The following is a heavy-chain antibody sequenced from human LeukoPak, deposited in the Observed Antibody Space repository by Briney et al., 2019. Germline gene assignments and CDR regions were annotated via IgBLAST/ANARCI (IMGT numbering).Heavy chain of an antibody. CDR2: IYYSGST. D-gene: IGHD6-13*01. J-gene: IGHJ6*04. V-gene: IGHV4-59*01. CDR3: ARLSRIAAAGRYDYHSLDV. CDR1: GGSISGYY. Sequence: SETLSLTCSVSGGSISGYYWSWIRQPPGKELEWIAYIYYSGSTNYNPSLKSRVTISVDTSKNQFSLKLTSVTAADTAVYYCARLSRIAAAGRYDYHSLDVWGKGTTVTVSS.